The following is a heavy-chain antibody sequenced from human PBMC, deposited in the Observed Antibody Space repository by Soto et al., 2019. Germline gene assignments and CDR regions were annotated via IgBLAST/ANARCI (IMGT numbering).Heavy chain of an antibody. CDR2: IWYDGSND. Sequence: GGSLRLSCAASGFTFSTYGMHWVRQAPGKGLEWVAVIWYDGSNDFYGHSVRGRFTISRDNSKNTLYLQMESLRADDTAVYYCVRNLAGVGTFYFDFWGQGA. D-gene: IGHD3-10*01. CDR1: GFTFSTYG. J-gene: IGHJ4*02. V-gene: IGHV3-33*01. CDR3: VRNLAGVGTFYFDF.